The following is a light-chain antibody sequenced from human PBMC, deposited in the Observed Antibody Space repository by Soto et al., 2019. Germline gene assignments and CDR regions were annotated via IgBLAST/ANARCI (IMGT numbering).Light chain of an antibody. CDR3: RLYQSYPLT. Sequence: DIQMTQSPSTLSASVGDRVTITCRASQSISGWLAWYQQRPGKAPKLLIYKASNLESGVPSRFSGSGFGTEFTLTISTLQPDDFATYYCRLYQSYPLTFGGGTKVESK. CDR2: KAS. J-gene: IGKJ4*01. V-gene: IGKV1-5*03. CDR1: QSISGW.